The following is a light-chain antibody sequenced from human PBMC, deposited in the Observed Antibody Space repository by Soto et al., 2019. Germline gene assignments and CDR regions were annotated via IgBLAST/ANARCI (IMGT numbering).Light chain of an antibody. J-gene: IGKJ1*01. CDR2: GAS. CDR1: QNIRTY. V-gene: IGKV1-16*01. CDR3: QQCHRYLT. Sequence: DIQMTQSPSSVSASVGDRVTITCRASQNIRTYLNWYQQKPGKAPKLLISGASSLQSGVPSRFSGSASGTEFTLTISSLQPDDIATYYCQQCHRYLTFGQGTKVDIK.